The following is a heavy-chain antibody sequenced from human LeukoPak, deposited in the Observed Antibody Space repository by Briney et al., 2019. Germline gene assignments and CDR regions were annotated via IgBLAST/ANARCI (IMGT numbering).Heavy chain of an antibody. J-gene: IGHJ5*01. CDR1: GGSISSYY. Sequence: SETLSLTCTVSGGSISSYYWSWIRQPPGKGLEWIGYIYYSGSTNYNPSLKSRVTISVDTSKNQVSLELNSVTASDTAVYYCARGRGVVVRDWFDYWGQGDLVTVSS. V-gene: IGHV4-59*08. CDR3: ARGRGVVVRDWFDY. CDR2: IYYSGST. D-gene: IGHD2-15*01.